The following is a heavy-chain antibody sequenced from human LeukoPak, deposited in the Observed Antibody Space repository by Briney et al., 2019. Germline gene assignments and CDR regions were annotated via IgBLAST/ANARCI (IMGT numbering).Heavy chain of an antibody. CDR2: ISGSGGST. Sequence: GGSLRLSCAASGFTFSTYAMSWVRQAPGKGLEWVSGISGSGGSTYYADSVKGRFTISRDNSKNTLYLQMNSLRAEDTAVYYCAKDLSCSSASCRPDYWGQGTLVTVSS. J-gene: IGHJ4*02. V-gene: IGHV3-23*01. CDR3: AKDLSCSSASCRPDY. CDR1: GFTFSTYA. D-gene: IGHD2-2*01.